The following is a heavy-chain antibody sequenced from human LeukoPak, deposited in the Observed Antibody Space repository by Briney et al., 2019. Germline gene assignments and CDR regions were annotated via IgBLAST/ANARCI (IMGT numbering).Heavy chain of an antibody. CDR2: ISAYNGNT. J-gene: IGHJ6*03. CDR3: ASERRAYHYYMDV. Sequence: GASVKVSCKASGYTFTIYGISWVRQARGQGVEWMGWISAYNGNTNYAQKLQGRVTMTTDTSTSTAYMELRSLRSDDTAVHYCASERRAYHYYMDVWGKGTTVTVSS. CDR1: GYTFTIYG. V-gene: IGHV1-18*01. D-gene: IGHD1-1*01.